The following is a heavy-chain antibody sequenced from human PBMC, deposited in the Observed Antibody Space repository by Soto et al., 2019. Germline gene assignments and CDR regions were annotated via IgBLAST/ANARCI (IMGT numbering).Heavy chain of an antibody. D-gene: IGHD3-3*01. V-gene: IGHV4-30-4*01. CDR3: ARTSLTIFGPSNDYYGMDV. CDR1: GGSISSGEYY. J-gene: IGHJ6*02. Sequence: PSETLSLTCTVSGGSISSGEYYWTWIRQPPGKGLEWIGYISYSGSTHYSPSLKSRVSMTVDTSKNQFSLNLASVSAEDTAVYYCARTSLTIFGPSNDYYGMDVWGQGTTVTVSS. CDR2: ISYSGST.